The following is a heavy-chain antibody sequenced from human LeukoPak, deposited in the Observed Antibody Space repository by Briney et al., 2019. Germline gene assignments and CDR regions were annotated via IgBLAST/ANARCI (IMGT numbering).Heavy chain of an antibody. J-gene: IGHJ5*02. D-gene: IGHD3-22*01. V-gene: IGHV3-66*02. CDR1: GFTVSSNY. Sequence: GGSLRLSCAASGFTVSSNYMSWVRQAPGKGLEWVSVIYSGGSTYYADSVKGRFTISRENSKNTLYLQMNSLRDEDTAVYYCARDHYDSSGYYYAGWFDPWGQGTLVTVSS. CDR3: ARDHYDSSGYYYAGWFDP. CDR2: IYSGGST.